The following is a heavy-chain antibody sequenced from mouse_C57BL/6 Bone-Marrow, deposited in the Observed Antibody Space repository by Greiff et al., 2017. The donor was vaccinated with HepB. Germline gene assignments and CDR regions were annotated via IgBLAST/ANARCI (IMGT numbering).Heavy chain of an antibody. CDR3: TVITTVVGAY. CDR1: GFNFKDDY. J-gene: IGHJ3*01. Sequence: EVQLQQSGAELVRPGASVTLSCTASGFNFKDDYMHWVKQRPEQGLEWIGWIDPENGDTEYASKFQGKATITADTSSNTAYLQLSSLTSEDTAVYYCTVITTVVGAYWGQGTLVTVSA. CDR2: IDPENGDT. V-gene: IGHV14-4*01. D-gene: IGHD1-1*01.